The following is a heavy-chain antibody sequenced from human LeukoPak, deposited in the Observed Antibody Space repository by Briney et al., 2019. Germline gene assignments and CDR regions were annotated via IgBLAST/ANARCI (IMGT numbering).Heavy chain of an antibody. CDR3: ARRGTVVVPAAKRYYYYMDV. D-gene: IGHD2-2*01. J-gene: IGHJ6*03. CDR1: GGSISSYY. CDR2: INHSGST. V-gene: IGHV4-34*01. Sequence: PSETLSLTCTVSGGSISSYYWSWIRQPPGKGLEWIGEINHSGSTNYNPSLKSRVTISVDTSKNQFSLKLSSVTAADTAVYYCARRGTVVVPAAKRYYYYMDVWGKGTTVTISS.